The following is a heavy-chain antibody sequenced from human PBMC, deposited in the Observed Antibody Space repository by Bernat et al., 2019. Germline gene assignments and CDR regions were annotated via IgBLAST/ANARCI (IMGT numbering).Heavy chain of an antibody. CDR1: GFTFSSYG. CDR3: AKVESGYGYRSFDI. D-gene: IGHD5-12*01. CDR2: ISYDGSNK. V-gene: IGHV3-30*18. J-gene: IGHJ3*02. Sequence: QVQLVESGGGGVQPGRSLRLSCAASGFTFSSYGMHWVRQAPGKGLEWVAVISYDGSNKYYAESVKGRFTISKDNTKNTLYLRMNSVRTEDTAVYYCAKVESGYGYRSFDIWGRGTMVTVSS.